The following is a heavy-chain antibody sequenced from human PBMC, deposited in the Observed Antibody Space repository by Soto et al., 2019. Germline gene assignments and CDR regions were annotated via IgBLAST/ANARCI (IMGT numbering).Heavy chain of an antibody. J-gene: IGHJ6*02. V-gene: IGHV3-48*03. CDR3: AREAVPAAFYYYYGRYV. CDR1: GFTFSSYE. D-gene: IGHD2-2*01. Sequence: PVGSLRLSCAASGFTFSSYEMNWVRQAPGKGLEWVSYISSSGSTIYYADSVKGRFTISRDNAKNSLYLQMNSLRAEDTAVYYCAREAVPAAFYYYYGRYVWGQGTTVTVSS. CDR2: ISSSGSTI.